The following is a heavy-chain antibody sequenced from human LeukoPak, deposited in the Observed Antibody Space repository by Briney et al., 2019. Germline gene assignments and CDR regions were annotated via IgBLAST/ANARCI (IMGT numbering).Heavy chain of an antibody. CDR2: IYSSGSL. D-gene: IGHD2-8*01. Sequence: ETPCDTCTVSGGSISNYYWSWIRQPAGKGLEWIGRIYSSGSLNYKPSLKSRVTISIEESKNQFSLKLSSVTAADTAVYYCAREVAYCANGVCPPVGTFAYWGQSWPATVSS. J-gene: IGHJ4*02. CDR1: GGSISNYY. V-gene: IGHV4-4*07. CDR3: AREVAYCANGVCPPVGTFAY.